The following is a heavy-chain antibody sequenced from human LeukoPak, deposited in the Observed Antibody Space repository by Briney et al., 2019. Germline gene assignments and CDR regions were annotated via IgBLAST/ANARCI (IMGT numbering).Heavy chain of an antibody. V-gene: IGHV3-23*01. Sequence: PGGSLRLSCAASGFTFNDFAMTGVRQAPGKGLEWVSSIGDAGTYYADSVKGRFTISRDNSKDMLYLQLNSLRAGDTAMYYCAKNLGPFDVRGQGTMVTVSS. J-gene: IGHJ3*01. D-gene: IGHD3-16*01. CDR2: IGDAGT. CDR3: AKNLGPFDV. CDR1: GFTFNDFA.